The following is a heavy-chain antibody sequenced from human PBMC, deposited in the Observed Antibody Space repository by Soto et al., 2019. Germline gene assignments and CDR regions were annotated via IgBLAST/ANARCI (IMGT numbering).Heavy chain of an antibody. J-gene: IGHJ6*02. V-gene: IGHV1-18*01. CDR1: GYTFTSYG. Sequence: ASVKVSCKTSGYTFTSYGISWVRQAPGQGLDWMGWIRVYNGNTISAQKFQDRVTLTTDTSTNTAYMELRSLRSDDTAVYYCARVYYNRSPPDRYHYYGMDVWGQGTTVTVSS. CDR2: IRVYNGNT. D-gene: IGHD1-1*01. CDR3: ARVYYNRSPPDRYHYYGMDV.